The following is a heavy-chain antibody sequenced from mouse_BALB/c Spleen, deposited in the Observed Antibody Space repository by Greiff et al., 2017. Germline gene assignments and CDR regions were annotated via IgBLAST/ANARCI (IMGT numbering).Heavy chain of an antibody. V-gene: IGHV14-3*02. CDR3: ARWGYDYDRDAMDY. CDR1: GFNIKDTY. J-gene: IGHJ4*01. Sequence: VQLKQSGAELVKPGASVKLSCTASGFNIKDTYMHWVKQRPEQGLEWIGRIDPANGNTKYDPKFQGKATITADTSSNTAYLQLSSLTSEDTAVYYCARWGYDYDRDAMDYWGQGTSVTVSS. D-gene: IGHD2-4*01. CDR2: IDPANGNT.